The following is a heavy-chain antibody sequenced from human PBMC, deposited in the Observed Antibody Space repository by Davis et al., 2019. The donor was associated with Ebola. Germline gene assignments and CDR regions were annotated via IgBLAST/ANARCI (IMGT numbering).Heavy chain of an antibody. CDR2: IKEDGSVK. J-gene: IGHJ4*02. CDR3: ARDPAFSSFDY. Sequence: PGRSLKISCAASGFTFGTYWMSWVRQAPGKGLEFVANIKEDGSVKNYVDSVKGRFTISRDNAKNSLFLQMNSLRAEDTAVYYCARDPAFSSFDYWGQGALVTVSS. V-gene: IGHV3-7*03. CDR1: GFTFGTYW. D-gene: IGHD6-6*01.